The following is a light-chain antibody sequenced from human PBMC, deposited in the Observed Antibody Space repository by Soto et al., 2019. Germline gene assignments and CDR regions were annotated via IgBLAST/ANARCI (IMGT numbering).Light chain of an antibody. J-gene: IGKJ5*01. CDR1: QSVSRNY. V-gene: IGKV3-20*01. CDR2: GAS. CDR3: QQYTGPPTT. Sequence: EIVLTQSPGTLSLSPGERATLSCRASQSVSRNYLVWYQQKPGQAPRLLIYGASNRATGIPDRFSGSGSGTDFTLTITRLEPEDSAVYFCQQYTGPPTTFGQGTRLEIK.